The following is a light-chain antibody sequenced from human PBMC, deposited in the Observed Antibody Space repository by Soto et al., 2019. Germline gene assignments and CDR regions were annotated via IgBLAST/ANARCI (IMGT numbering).Light chain of an antibody. V-gene: IGLV1-44*01. J-gene: IGLJ3*02. Sequence: SILSQPRSAWGTLGESVPISCYGSSSNIGTNTVNWYQQLPGTAPKLLIYSNDQRPSGVPDRFSGSKSGTSASLAISGLQSEDEDDYYCAAWDDSLNGWVFGGGTQLTVL. CDR2: SND. CDR1: SSNIGTNT. CDR3: AAWDDSLNGWV.